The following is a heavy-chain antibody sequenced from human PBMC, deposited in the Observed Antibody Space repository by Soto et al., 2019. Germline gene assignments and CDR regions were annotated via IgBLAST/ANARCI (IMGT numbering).Heavy chain of an antibody. D-gene: IGHD4-17*01. CDR2: IYYSGST. Sequence: QVQLQESGPGLVKPSQTLSLTCTVSGGSISSGSYCWSWIRQHPGKGLEWIGYIYYSGSTYYNPSLKSRVTISVATSKIQVSLKLSSVTAADTAVYDCAIAVTTVTTYDYWGQGTLVTVSS. V-gene: IGHV4-31*03. J-gene: IGHJ4*02. CDR1: GGSISSGSYC. CDR3: AIAVTTVTTYDY.